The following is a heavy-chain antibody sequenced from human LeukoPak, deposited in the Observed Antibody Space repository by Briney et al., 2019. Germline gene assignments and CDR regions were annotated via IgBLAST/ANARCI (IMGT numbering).Heavy chain of an antibody. D-gene: IGHD6-13*01. CDR1: GYTFTSYY. Sequence: ASVKVSCKASGYTFTSYYMHWVRQAPGQGLEWMGIINPSGGSTSYAQKFQGRVTMTRDTSTSTVYMELSSLRSGDTAVYYCAREGVAATGLDYWGQGTLVTVSS. V-gene: IGHV1-46*01. CDR2: INPSGGST. J-gene: IGHJ4*02. CDR3: AREGVAATGLDY.